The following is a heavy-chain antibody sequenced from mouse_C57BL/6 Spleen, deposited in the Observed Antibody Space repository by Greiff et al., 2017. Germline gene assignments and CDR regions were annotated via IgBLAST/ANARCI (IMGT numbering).Heavy chain of an antibody. V-gene: IGHV2-5*01. CDR3: AKTDGNYPGCRYFDV. D-gene: IGHD2-1*01. CDR1: GFSLTSYG. CDR2: IWRGGST. J-gene: IGHJ1*03. Sequence: VQLQQSGPGLVQPSQSLSITCTVSGFSLTSYGVHWVRQSPGKGLEWLGVIWRGGSTDYNAAFMSRLSITKVNSKSHVFFTMNSLQADDTAIYYGAKTDGNYPGCRYFDVWGTGTTVTVSS.